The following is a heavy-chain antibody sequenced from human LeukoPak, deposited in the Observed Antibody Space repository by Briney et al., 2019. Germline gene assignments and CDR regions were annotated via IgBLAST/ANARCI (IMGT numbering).Heavy chain of an antibody. CDR1: GYSISGGYY. V-gene: IGHV4-38-2*02. CDR3: ARVRRYCSGGSCPPYFDY. D-gene: IGHD2-15*01. J-gene: IGHJ4*02. CDR2: IYHSGST. Sequence: SGTLSPTCTVSGYSISGGYYWGWIRQPPGKGLEWIGSIYHSGSTYYNPSLKSRVTISVDTSKNQFSLKLSSVTAADTAVYYCARVRRYCSGGSCPPYFDYWGQGTLVTVSS.